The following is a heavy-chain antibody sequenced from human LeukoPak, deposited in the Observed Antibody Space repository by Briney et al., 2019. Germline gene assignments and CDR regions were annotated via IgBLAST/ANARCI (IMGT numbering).Heavy chain of an antibody. Sequence: SETLSLTCAVSGYSISSGYYWGWIRQPPGKGLEWIGSIYHSGSTYYNPSLKSRVTISVDTSKNQFSLKLSSVTAAVTAVYYCARRGGSYSYYYMDVWGKGTTVTVSS. D-gene: IGHD1-26*01. J-gene: IGHJ6*03. CDR1: GYSISSGYY. CDR2: IYHSGST. CDR3: ARRGGSYSYYYMDV. V-gene: IGHV4-38-2*01.